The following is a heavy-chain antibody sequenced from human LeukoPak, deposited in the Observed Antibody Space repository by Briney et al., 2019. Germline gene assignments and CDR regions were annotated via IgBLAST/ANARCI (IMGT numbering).Heavy chain of an antibody. Sequence: ASVKVSCKSSGYTFTVYYMHWVRQAPGQGLEWMGWINPNSGGTNYAQKFQGRVTMTRDTSISTAYMELSRLRSDDTAVYYCASSVVTPNNWFDPWGQGTLVTVSS. CDR1: GYTFTVYY. D-gene: IGHD2-21*02. CDR3: ASSVVTPNNWFDP. J-gene: IGHJ5*02. CDR2: INPNSGGT. V-gene: IGHV1-2*02.